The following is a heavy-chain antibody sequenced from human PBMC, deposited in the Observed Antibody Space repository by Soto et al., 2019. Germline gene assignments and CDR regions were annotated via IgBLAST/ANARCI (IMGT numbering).Heavy chain of an antibody. CDR1: GFTFSSYW. CDR2: IKQDGSQK. CDR3: ARVGVGGTTGGGFDY. D-gene: IGHD3-3*01. V-gene: IGHV3-7*01. J-gene: IGHJ4*02. Sequence: EVQLVESGGGLVQPGGSLRLSCAASGFTFSSYWMSWVRQAPGKGLEWVANIKQDGSQKYYVDSVKGRFTISRDSAKNSLYLQVSSLRGEDGAVYYCARVGVGGTTGGGFDYWGQGTLVTVSS.